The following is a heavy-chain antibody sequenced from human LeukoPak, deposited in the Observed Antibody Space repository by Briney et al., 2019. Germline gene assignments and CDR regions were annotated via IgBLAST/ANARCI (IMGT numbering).Heavy chain of an antibody. J-gene: IGHJ4*02. Sequence: GGSLRLSCAASGFTFSSYAMSWVRQAPGKGLEWVSAISGSGGSTYYADSAKGRFTISRDNSKNTLYLQMNSLRAEDTAVYYCATYIMVRGVYFDYWGQGTLVTVSS. V-gene: IGHV3-23*01. CDR1: GFTFSSYA. CDR2: ISGSGGST. D-gene: IGHD3-10*01. CDR3: ATYIMVRGVYFDY.